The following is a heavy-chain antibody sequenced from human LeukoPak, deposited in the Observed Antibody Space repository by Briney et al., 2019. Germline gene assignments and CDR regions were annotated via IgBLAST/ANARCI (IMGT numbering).Heavy chain of an antibody. CDR2: INPHSGGT. CDR3: ARSGNLIAASVTKDYYYYMDV. Sequence: ASVKVPCKASGYSFTGYNIHWVRRAPGQGLEWMGRINPHSGGTRFAQKFQDRITMTIDKSDNTVYMELNSVTSGDTAVYFCARSGNLIAASVTKDYYYYMDVWGKGITVTVSS. CDR1: GYSFTGYN. D-gene: IGHD6-13*01. V-gene: IGHV1-2*06. J-gene: IGHJ6*03.